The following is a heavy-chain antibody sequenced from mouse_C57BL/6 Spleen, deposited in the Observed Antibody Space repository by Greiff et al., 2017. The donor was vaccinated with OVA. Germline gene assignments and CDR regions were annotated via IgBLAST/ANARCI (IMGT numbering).Heavy chain of an antibody. Sequence: ESGPGLVKPSQSLSLTCSVTGYSITRGYYWNWIRQFPGNKLEWMGYISYDGSNNYNPSLKNRISITRDTSKNQFFLKLNSVTTEDTATYYCARGDWDFDYWGQGTTLTVSS. CDR3: ARGDWDFDY. CDR2: ISYDGSN. J-gene: IGHJ2*01. V-gene: IGHV3-6*01. CDR1: GYSITRGYY. D-gene: IGHD4-1*01.